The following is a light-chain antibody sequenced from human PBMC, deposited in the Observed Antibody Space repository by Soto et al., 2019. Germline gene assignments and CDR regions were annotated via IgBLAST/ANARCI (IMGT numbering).Light chain of an antibody. V-gene: IGLV2-8*01. J-gene: IGLJ2*01. CDR3: SSYAGRNNLV. CDR2: EVS. Sequence: QSALTQPPSASGSPGQSVTISCTGTSSDVGGYNYDSWYQQHPGKAPKLMIYEVSKRPSGVPDRFSGSKSGNTASLTVSGLQAEDEAEYYCSSYAGRNNLVFGGGTKVTVL. CDR1: SSDVGGYNY.